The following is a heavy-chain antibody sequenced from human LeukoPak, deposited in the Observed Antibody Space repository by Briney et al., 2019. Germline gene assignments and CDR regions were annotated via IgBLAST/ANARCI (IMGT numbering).Heavy chain of an antibody. J-gene: IGHJ4*02. CDR3: ARHNPYYYGSGSYSDLDY. V-gene: IGHV4-4*09. CDR1: GGSISSYY. D-gene: IGHD3-10*01. Sequence: SETLSLTCTVSGGSISSYYWSWIRQPSGKGLEWIGYIYTSGSTNYNPSLKSRVTISVDTSKNQFSLKLSSVTAADTAVYYCARHNPYYYGSGSYSDLDYWGQGTLVTVSS. CDR2: IYTSGST.